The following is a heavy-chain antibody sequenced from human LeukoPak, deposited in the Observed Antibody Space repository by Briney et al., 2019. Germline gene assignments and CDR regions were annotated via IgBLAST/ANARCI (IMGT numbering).Heavy chain of an antibody. V-gene: IGHV3-21*01. J-gene: IGHJ4*02. D-gene: IGHD2-15*01. CDR2: ITSSSSFI. CDR3: ARGIVPAAFDF. Sequence: GRSLRLSCAASGFTSNNYGMHWVRQAPGKGLEWVSSITSSSSFISYAASVKGRFTISRDNAKNSLYLHMNSLRVEDTAVYYCARGIVPAAFDFWGQGTLVTVSS. CDR1: GFTSNNYG.